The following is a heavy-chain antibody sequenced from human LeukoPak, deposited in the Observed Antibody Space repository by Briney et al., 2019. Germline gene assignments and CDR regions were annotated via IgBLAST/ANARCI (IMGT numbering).Heavy chain of an antibody. J-gene: IGHJ3*02. CDR1: GFNFRDHW. CDR2: IKTDGSET. V-gene: IGHV3-7*03. D-gene: IGHD3-22*01. Sequence: GGSLRLSCAASGFNFRDHWMDWVRQAPGKGLEWVGHIKTDGSETYYLDSLRGRFSISRDNTNNALYLQMNSLRAEDTAVYYCARPLASGYIDAFDIWGQGTMVTVSS. CDR3: ARPLASGYIDAFDI.